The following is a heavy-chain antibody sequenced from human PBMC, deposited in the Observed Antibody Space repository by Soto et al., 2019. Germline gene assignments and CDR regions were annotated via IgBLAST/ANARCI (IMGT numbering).Heavy chain of an antibody. V-gene: IGHV3-30*18. CDR2: ISDDGSQK. CDR3: AKAGASGSFAYYGMDV. CDR1: GFPFSRFG. J-gene: IGHJ6*02. Sequence: QVQLVESGGGVVQPGPSLRLSCTASGFPFSRFGMHWVRQAPGKGLEWLSVISDDGSQKYYGDSVKGRFTISRDNSKSXLYLQMNSLNAEDTAVYWCAKAGASGSFAYYGMDVWGQGTTVTVSS. D-gene: IGHD3-10*01.